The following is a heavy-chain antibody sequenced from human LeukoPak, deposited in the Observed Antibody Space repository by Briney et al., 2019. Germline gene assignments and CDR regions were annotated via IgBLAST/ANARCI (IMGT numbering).Heavy chain of an antibody. CDR2: IYYSGST. Sequence: PSETLSLTCTVSGGSISSSSYYWGWIRQPPGKGLEWIGSIYYSGSTYYNPSLKSRVTISVDTSKNQFSLKLSSVTAADTAVYYCATALSGSYFDYWGQGTLVTVSS. CDR3: ATALSGSYFDY. V-gene: IGHV4-39*07. CDR1: GGSISSSSYY. D-gene: IGHD1-26*01. J-gene: IGHJ4*02.